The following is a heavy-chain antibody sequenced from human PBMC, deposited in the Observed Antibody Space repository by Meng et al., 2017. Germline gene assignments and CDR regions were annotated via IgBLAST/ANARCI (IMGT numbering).Heavy chain of an antibody. CDR1: GGTFSSYA. V-gene: IGHV1-69*05. Sequence: SVKVSCKASGGTFSSYAISWLLQAPGQGLEWMGGIIPIFGTANYAKKFQGRVTITTDESTSTAYMELSSLRSEDTAVYYCARRGIGDCSSTSCYGDFDYWGQGTLVTVSS. CDR3: ARRGIGDCSSTSCYGDFDY. J-gene: IGHJ4*02. D-gene: IGHD2-2*01. CDR2: IIPIFGTA.